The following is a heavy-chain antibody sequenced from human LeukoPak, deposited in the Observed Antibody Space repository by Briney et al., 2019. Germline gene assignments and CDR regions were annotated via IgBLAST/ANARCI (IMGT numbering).Heavy chain of an antibody. CDR2: IFHSGIA. Sequence: SETLSLTCTVSGGSISSSNWWSWVRQPPGKGLEWIGEIFHSGIADYNPSLKSRVTILVDMSKNQFSLKLSSVTAADTAVYYCARVAVIAAAGNTFDTWGQGTMVTVSS. D-gene: IGHD6-13*01. V-gene: IGHV4-4*02. CDR3: ARVAVIAAAGNTFDT. CDR1: GGSISSSNW. J-gene: IGHJ3*02.